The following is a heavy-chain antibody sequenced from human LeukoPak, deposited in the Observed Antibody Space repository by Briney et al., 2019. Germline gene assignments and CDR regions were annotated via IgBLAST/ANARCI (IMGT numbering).Heavy chain of an antibody. CDR2: IYHSGST. V-gene: IGHV4-38-2*01. D-gene: IGHD5-18*01. CDR3: ARSSYGYPDY. J-gene: IGHJ4*02. Sequence: SETLSLTCAVSGYSISSGYYWGWIRQPPGKGLEWIGSIYHSGSTYYNPSLKSRVTISVDTSKNQFSLKLSSVTAADTAVYYCARSSYGYPDYWGQGTLVTVSS. CDR1: GYSISSGYY.